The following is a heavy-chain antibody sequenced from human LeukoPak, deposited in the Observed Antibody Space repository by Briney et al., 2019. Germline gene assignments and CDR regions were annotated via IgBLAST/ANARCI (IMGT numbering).Heavy chain of an antibody. CDR3: ARDHGWYYYGSGSYPPHFDY. Sequence: SETLSLTCTVSGGSISSYYWSWIRQPPGKGLEWIGYIYYSGSTNYNPSLKSRVTISVDTSKNQFSLKLSSVTAADTAVYYCARDHGWYYYGSGSYPPHFDYWGQGTLVTVSS. CDR1: GGSISSYY. D-gene: IGHD3-10*01. V-gene: IGHV4-59*12. J-gene: IGHJ4*02. CDR2: IYYSGST.